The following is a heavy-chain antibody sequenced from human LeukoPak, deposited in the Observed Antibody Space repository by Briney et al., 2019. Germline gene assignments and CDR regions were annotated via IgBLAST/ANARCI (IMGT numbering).Heavy chain of an antibody. D-gene: IGHD3-22*01. Sequence: ASVKVSCKVSGYTLTELSMHWVRQAPGKGLEWMGGFDPEDGETIYAQKFQGRVTMTEDTSTDTAYMELRSMRSEDTAVYYCATRYLYYYDSSGYFYWGQGTLVTVSS. V-gene: IGHV1-24*01. J-gene: IGHJ4*02. CDR2: FDPEDGET. CDR1: GYTLTELS. CDR3: ATRYLYYYDSSGYFY.